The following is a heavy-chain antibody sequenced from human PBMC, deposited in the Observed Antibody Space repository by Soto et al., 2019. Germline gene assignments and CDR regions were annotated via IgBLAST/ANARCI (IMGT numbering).Heavy chain of an antibody. CDR1: GGTFSSYA. CDR2: IIPIFGTA. V-gene: IGHV1-69*13. CDR3: ARLRRRGPEIVVVIPHADAFDI. J-gene: IGHJ3*02. Sequence: ASVQVSCKASGGTFSSYAISWVRQAPGQGLEWMGGIIPIFGTANYAQKFQGRVTITADESTSTAYMELSSLRSEDTAVYYCARLRRRGPEIVVVIPHADAFDIWGQGTMVT. D-gene: IGHD3-22*01.